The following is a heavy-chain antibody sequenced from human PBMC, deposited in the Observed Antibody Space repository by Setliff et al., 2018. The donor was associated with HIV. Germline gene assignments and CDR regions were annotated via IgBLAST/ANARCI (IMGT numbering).Heavy chain of an antibody. Sequence: PSETLSLTCTVSGGSTSSDDYYWNWIRQPAGKGLEWIGRIYTSGSTNYNPSLKNRVTMSVDTSKNQFSLKLSSVTAADTAVYYCARGHSGTAFDIWGQGTMVTVSS. CDR3: ARGHSGTAFDI. V-gene: IGHV4-61*02. CDR2: IYTSGST. D-gene: IGHD6-19*01. CDR1: GGSTSSDDYY. J-gene: IGHJ3*02.